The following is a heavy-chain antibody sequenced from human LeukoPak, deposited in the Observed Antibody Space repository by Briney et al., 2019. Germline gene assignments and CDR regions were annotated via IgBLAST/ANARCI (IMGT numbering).Heavy chain of an antibody. J-gene: IGHJ4*02. Sequence: GGSLRLSCAASGLTFSSYSMNWVRQAPGKGLEWVSSISSSSSYIYYADSVKGRFTISRDNAKNSLYLQMNSLRAEDTAVYYCARAHYDILTGYYEGIDYWGQGTLVTVSS. V-gene: IGHV3-21*01. CDR1: GLTFSSYS. D-gene: IGHD3-9*01. CDR2: ISSSSSYI. CDR3: ARAHYDILTGYYEGIDY.